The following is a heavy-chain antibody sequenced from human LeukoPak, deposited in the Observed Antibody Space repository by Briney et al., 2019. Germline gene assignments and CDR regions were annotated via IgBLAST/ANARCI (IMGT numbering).Heavy chain of an antibody. CDR3: ARDQGSYGHWYFDL. J-gene: IGHJ2*01. CDR1: GGSISSGSYY. D-gene: IGHD5-18*01. CDR2: IYTSGST. Sequence: SETLSLTCTVSGGSISSGSYYWSWIRQPAGKGLEWIGRIYTSGSTNYNPSLKSRVTISVDTSKNQFSLKLSSVTAADTAVYYCARDQGSYGHWYFDLWGRGTLVTVSS. V-gene: IGHV4-61*02.